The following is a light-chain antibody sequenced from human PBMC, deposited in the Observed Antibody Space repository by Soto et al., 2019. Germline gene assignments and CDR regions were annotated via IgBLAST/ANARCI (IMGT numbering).Light chain of an antibody. CDR2: SAS. V-gene: IGKV3-15*01. CDR3: QLYSIWPPTYT. J-gene: IGKJ2*01. Sequence: EIVMTQSPATLSVSPGERATLSCRASQSVSSNLAWYQQKPGQAPRLLIYSASTRATGIPARFSRSGTDTDFTLTISSLQSEDFAIYYCQLYSIWPPTYTFVHGTKLEIK. CDR1: QSVSSN.